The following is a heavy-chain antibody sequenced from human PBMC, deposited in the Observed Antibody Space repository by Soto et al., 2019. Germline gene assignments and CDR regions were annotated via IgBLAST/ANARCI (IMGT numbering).Heavy chain of an antibody. V-gene: IGHV1-69*06. CDR1: GGTFSSYA. CDR3: ARRQSADYYYYYGMDV. CDR2: IIPIFGTA. J-gene: IGHJ6*02. Sequence: KVSCKASGGTFSSYAISWVRQAPGQGLEWMGGIIPIFGTANYAQKFQGRVTITADKSTSTAYMELSSLRSEDTAVYYCARRQSADYYYYYGMDVWGQGTTVTVSS. D-gene: IGHD2-2*01.